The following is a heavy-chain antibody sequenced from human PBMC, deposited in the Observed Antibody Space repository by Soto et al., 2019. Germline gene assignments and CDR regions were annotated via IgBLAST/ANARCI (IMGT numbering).Heavy chain of an antibody. Sequence: EVQLVESGGGLVQPGGSLRLSCAASGFTVSSNYMSWVRQAPGKGLEWVSVIYSGGSTYYAASVKGRFTISRDNSKNTLYLQMTSLRAEDKAVYYCARDSGPLVRVEYWGQGTLVTVSS. D-gene: IGHD6-13*01. J-gene: IGHJ4*02. V-gene: IGHV3-66*01. CDR1: GFTVSSNY. CDR2: IYSGGST. CDR3: ARDSGPLVRVEY.